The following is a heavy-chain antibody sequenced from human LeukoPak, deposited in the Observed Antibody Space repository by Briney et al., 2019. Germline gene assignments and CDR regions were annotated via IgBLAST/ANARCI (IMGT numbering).Heavy chain of an antibody. Sequence: PGGALVLSCAASGFPFSSYSMNLVRQAPGKGLEWVSSISSSSSYIYYADSVKGRFTISRDNAKNSLYLQMNSLRAEDTAVYYCARERYGVNSGYFQHWGQGTLVTVSS. CDR3: ARERYGVNSGYFQH. D-gene: IGHD4-23*01. J-gene: IGHJ1*01. CDR2: ISSSSSYI. CDR1: GFPFSSYS. V-gene: IGHV3-21*01.